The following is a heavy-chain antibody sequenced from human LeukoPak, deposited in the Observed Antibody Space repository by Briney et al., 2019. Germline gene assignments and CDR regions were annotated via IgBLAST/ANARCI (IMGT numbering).Heavy chain of an antibody. CDR1: GASVTNFY. CDR3: ARSARFNYLYMDV. CDR2: IYASGSI. Sequence: KPSETLSLTCSVSGASVTNFYWTWIRQPAGKGLEYIGRIYASGSIDYNPSLKSRVTLSVDSSNNQFSLNLTSVTAADTALYYCARSARFNYLYMDVWGKGTSVTVSS. D-gene: IGHD2-15*01. V-gene: IGHV4-4*07. J-gene: IGHJ6*03.